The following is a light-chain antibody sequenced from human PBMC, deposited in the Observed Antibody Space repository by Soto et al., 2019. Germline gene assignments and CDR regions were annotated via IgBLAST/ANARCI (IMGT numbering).Light chain of an antibody. Sequence: QMTQSPSSLFASVGDRVTITCLAIQSISSPLNWYQHNVGQTPRLLIYAASTLQSDVPTRFSGRGSGTEFTRTISGLQPEDFATYFCQQSHSSHLTCGGGT. CDR3: QQSHSSHLT. CDR2: AAS. J-gene: IGKJ4*01. V-gene: IGKV1-39*01. CDR1: QSISSP.